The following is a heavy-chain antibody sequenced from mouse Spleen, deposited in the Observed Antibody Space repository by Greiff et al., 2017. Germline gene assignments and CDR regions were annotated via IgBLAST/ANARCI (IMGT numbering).Heavy chain of an antibody. J-gene: IGHJ3*01. Sequence: QVQLQQPGAELVMPGASVKLSCKASGYTFTSYWMHWVKQRPGQGLEWIGEIDPSDSYTNYNQKFKGKATLTVDKSSSTAYMQLSSLTSEDSAVYYCANSGSSYVWFAYWGQGTLVTVSA. CDR2: IDPSDSYT. V-gene: IGHV1-69*01. D-gene: IGHD1-1*01. CDR1: GYTFTSYW. CDR3: ANSGSSYVWFAY.